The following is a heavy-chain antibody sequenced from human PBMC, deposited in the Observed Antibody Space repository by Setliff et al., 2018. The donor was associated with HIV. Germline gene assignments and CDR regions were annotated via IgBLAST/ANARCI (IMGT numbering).Heavy chain of an antibody. D-gene: IGHD3-9*01. CDR2: MHPNTGAT. V-gene: IGHV1-2*02. CDR3: ARIDPPAYHYHMDV. CDR1: GYTFSDYN. J-gene: IGHJ6*03. Sequence: ASVKVSCKAAGYTFSDYNIHWMRQAPGQAFEWMGWMHPNTGATSYVQKFQGRVSMTRDMSISTAYMELARLRSDDSAVYYCARIDPPAYHYHMDVWGKGTTVTVSS.